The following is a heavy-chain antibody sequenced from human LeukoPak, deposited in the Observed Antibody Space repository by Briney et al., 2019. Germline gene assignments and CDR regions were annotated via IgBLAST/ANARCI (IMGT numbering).Heavy chain of an antibody. D-gene: IGHD2-21*02. V-gene: IGHV3-30*02. CDR2: IRYDGSNK. J-gene: IGHJ4*02. CDR3: ARDRDFPRDQLDY. CDR1: GFTFSSYG. Sequence: GGSLRLSCAASGFTFSSYGMHWVRRAPGKGLEWVAFIRYDGSNKYYADSVKGRFTISRDNAKNSLYLQMNSLRAEDTAVYYCARDRDFPRDQLDYWGQGTLVTVSS.